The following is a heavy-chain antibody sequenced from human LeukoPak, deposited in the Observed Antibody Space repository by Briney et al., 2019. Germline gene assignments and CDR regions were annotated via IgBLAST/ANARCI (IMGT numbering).Heavy chain of an antibody. CDR3: AKGRGWEASYYYYYMDV. V-gene: IGHV3-30*02. J-gene: IGHJ6*03. D-gene: IGHD1-26*01. CDR1: GFTFSSYS. Sequence: GESLRLSCAASGFTFSSYSMNWVRQAPGKGLEWVAFIRYDGSNKYYTDSVKGRFTISRDNSKNTLYLQMNSLRAEDTAVYYCAKGRGWEASYYYYYMDVWGKGTTVTISS. CDR2: IRYDGSNK.